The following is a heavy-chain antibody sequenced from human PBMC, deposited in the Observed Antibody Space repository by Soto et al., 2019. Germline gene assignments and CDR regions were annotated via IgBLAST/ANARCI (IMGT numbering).Heavy chain of an antibody. D-gene: IGHD2-15*01. CDR3: ARVYCSGGGCYSIDY. J-gene: IGHJ4*02. Sequence: QVQLVQSGAEVKKPGASVKVSCKASGYAFTSYHMHWVRQAPGQGLQWMGIINPSGGSTFYAQKFQGRFTMTRDTSASTVYMDLSSLRSEDTAVYYCARVYCSGGGCYSIDYWGQGTLVTVSS. CDR1: GYAFTSYH. CDR2: INPSGGST. V-gene: IGHV1-46*03.